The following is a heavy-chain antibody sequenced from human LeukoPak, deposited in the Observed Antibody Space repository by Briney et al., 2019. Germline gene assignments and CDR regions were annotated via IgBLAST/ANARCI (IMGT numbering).Heavy chain of an antibody. V-gene: IGHV1-69*01. D-gene: IGHD5-18*01. CDR3: ATTDIQLWSFDY. CDR1: GGTFSSYA. J-gene: IGHJ4*02. Sequence: SVKVSCKASGGTFSSYAISWVRQAPGQGLEWMGGIIPIFGTANYAQKFQGRVTITADESTSTAYMELSSLRSEGTAVYYCATTDIQLWSFDYWGQGTLVTVSS. CDR2: IIPIFGTA.